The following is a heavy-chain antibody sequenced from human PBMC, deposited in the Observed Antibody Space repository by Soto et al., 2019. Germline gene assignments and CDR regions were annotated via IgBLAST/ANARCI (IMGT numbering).Heavy chain of an antibody. D-gene: IGHD2-15*01. CDR3: ARLRYCSGGSCPGRYDAFDI. V-gene: IGHV4-34*01. J-gene: IGHJ3*02. CDR1: GGYFSGYY. CDR2: INHSGST. Sequence: PSETLSLTCAVYGGYFSGYYWSWIRQPPEKGQDWIGEINHSGSTNYNPSLKSRVTISVDTSKNQFSLKLSSVTAADTAVYYCARLRYCSGGSCPGRYDAFDIWGQGTMVTVSS.